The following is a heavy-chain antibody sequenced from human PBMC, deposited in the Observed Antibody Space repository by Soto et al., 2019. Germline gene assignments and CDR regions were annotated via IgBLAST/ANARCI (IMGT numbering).Heavy chain of an antibody. D-gene: IGHD1-26*01. CDR3: ANATRRSYYFDY. CDR1: GFTFSSYA. J-gene: IGHJ4*02. V-gene: IGHV3-23*01. CDR2: ISGSGGST. Sequence: GGSLRLSCAASGFTFSSYAMSWVRQAPGKGLEWVSAISGSGGSTYYADSVKGRFTISRDNSKNTLYLQMNSLRAEGTAVYYCANATRRSYYFDYWGQGTLVTVSS.